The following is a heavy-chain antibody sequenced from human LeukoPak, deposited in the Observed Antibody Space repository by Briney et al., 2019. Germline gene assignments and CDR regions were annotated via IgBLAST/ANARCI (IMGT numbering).Heavy chain of an antibody. CDR3: ARHRYYDSSGYYDGYLVVPYYFDY. Sequence: PSETLSLTCTVSGGSISSSSYYWGWIRQPPGKGLEWIGSIYYSGSTYYNPSLKSRVTISVDTSKNQFSLKLSSVTAADTAVYYCARHRYYDSSGYYDGYLVVPYYFDYWGQGTLVTVSS. V-gene: IGHV4-39*01. CDR2: IYYSGST. D-gene: IGHD3-22*01. CDR1: GGSISSSSYY. J-gene: IGHJ4*02.